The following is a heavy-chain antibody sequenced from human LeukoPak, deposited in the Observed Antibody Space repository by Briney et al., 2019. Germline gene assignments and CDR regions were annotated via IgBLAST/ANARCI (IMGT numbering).Heavy chain of an antibody. V-gene: IGHV1-69*13. J-gene: IGHJ4*02. CDR2: IIPIFGTA. CDR1: GYTFTSYY. D-gene: IGHD6-6*01. CDR3: ARGIAARPGWGSWRPLDY. Sequence: GASVKVSCKASGYTFTSYYIHWVRQAPGQGLEWMGGIIPIFGTANYAQKLQGRVTITADESTSTAYMELSRLRSEDTAVYYCARGIAARPGWGSWRPLDYWGQGTLVTVSS.